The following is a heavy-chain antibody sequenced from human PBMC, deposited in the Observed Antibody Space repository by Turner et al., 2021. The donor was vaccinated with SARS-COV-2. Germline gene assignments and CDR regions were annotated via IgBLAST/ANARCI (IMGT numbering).Heavy chain of an antibody. Sequence: QLQMVQSGAEVKKPGASVKVSCKISGYTLPELSMYWVRQAPGKGLEWMGGVDPEDGETIYAQNFQGSVTMTEDTSTATAYMELSSLSSEDTAVYFCATGYQLRVNWFDPWGQGTLVTVSS. CDR1: GYTLPELS. J-gene: IGHJ5*02. CDR2: VDPEDGET. V-gene: IGHV1-24*01. D-gene: IGHD2-2*01. CDR3: ATGYQLRVNWFDP.